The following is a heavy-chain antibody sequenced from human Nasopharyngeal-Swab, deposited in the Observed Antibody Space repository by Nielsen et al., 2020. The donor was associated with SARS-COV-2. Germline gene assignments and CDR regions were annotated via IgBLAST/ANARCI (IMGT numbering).Heavy chain of an antibody. V-gene: IGHV3-23*03. CDR3: ARDVYGSSGYYSDY. CDR2: IYSGGSST. J-gene: IGHJ4*02. CDR1: GFTFSSYA. Sequence: GESLKISCAASGFTFSSYAMSWVRQAPGKGLEWVSVIYSGGSSTYYADSVKGRFTISRHNSKNTLYLQMNSLRAEDTAAYYCARDVYGSSGYYSDYWGQGTLVTVSS. D-gene: IGHD3-22*01.